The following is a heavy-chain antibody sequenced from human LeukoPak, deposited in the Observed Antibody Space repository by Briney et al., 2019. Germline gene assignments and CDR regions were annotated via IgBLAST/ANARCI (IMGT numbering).Heavy chain of an antibody. D-gene: IGHD3-16*02. V-gene: IGHV1-18*01. CDR3: AREEYIWGSYRNVDY. Sequence: SVKVSCKGSGYTFSGYGISWVRQATGQGLEWVGWISDYNGNTDYAQKLQDRVTMTTDTYTSTVYMELRSLRSDDTGVYYCAREEYIWGSYRNVDYWGQGTLVTVSS. CDR2: ISDYNGNT. CDR1: GYTFSGYG. J-gene: IGHJ4*02.